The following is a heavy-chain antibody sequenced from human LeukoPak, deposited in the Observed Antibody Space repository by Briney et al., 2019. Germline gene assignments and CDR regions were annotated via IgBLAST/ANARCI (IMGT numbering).Heavy chain of an antibody. CDR1: GFTFSSYW. J-gene: IGHJ4*02. CDR2: IKYDGSEK. D-gene: IGHD6-13*01. CDR3: ARDIEAAGLFLDY. V-gene: IGHV3-7*01. Sequence: GGSLRLSCAASGFTFSSYWMTWVRQAPGKGLEWVANIKYDGSEKDYMDSVKGRFTISRDNAKNSLYLQMNSLRAEDTAAYYCARDIEAAGLFLDYWGQGTLVTVSS.